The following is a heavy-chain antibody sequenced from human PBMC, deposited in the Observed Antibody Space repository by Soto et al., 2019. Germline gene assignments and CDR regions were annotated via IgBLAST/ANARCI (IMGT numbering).Heavy chain of an antibody. Sequence: SETLSLTCTVSGVSISDTSYYWGWIRQPPGKGLEWIGTIYFNGNTFYNPSLRSRLTISVDTSKNQISLRLTSVTAADTAVYYCARQGSYWGQGTPVTVSS. V-gene: IGHV4-39*01. CDR1: GVSISDTSYY. CDR2: IYFNGNT. J-gene: IGHJ4*02. CDR3: ARQGSY.